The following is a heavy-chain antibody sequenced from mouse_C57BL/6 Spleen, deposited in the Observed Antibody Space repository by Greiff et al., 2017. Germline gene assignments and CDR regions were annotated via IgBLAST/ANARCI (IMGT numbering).Heavy chain of an antibody. J-gene: IGHJ2*01. Sequence: EVQLQQSGPELVKPGASVKIPCKASGYTFTDYNMDWVKQSHGKSLEWIGDINPNNGGTIYNQKFKGKATLTVDKSSSTAYMELRSLTSEDTAVYYCARGPLTGTVYYFDYWGQGTTLTVSS. CDR1: GYTFTDYN. D-gene: IGHD4-1*01. V-gene: IGHV1-18*01. CDR3: ARGPLTGTVYYFDY. CDR2: INPNNGGT.